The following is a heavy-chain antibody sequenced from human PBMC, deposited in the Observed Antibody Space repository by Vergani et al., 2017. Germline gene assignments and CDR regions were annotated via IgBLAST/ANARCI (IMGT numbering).Heavy chain of an antibody. Sequence: QVQLQESGPGLVKPSGTLSLTCAVSGGSISSSNWWSWVRQPPGKGLEWIGEIYHSGSTNYNPSLKSRVTISVDKSKNQFSLKLSSATAADTAVSYCARLGYCSSTSCSPRRFDYWGQGTLVTVSA. CDR1: GGSISSSNW. CDR3: ARLGYCSSTSCSPRRFDY. CDR2: IYHSGST. J-gene: IGHJ4*02. V-gene: IGHV4-4*02. D-gene: IGHD2-2*01.